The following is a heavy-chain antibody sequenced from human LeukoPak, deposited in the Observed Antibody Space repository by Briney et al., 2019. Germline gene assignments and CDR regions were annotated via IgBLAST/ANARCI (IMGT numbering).Heavy chain of an antibody. CDR1: GFTFSSYA. Sequence: PGGSLRLSCAASGFTFSSYAMHWVRQAPGKGLEWVAVISYDGSNKYYADSVKGRFTISRDNSKNTLYLQMNSLRAEDTAVYYCARDDHKAPFDYWGQGTLVTVSS. CDR2: ISYDGSNK. V-gene: IGHV3-30-3*01. J-gene: IGHJ4*02. CDR3: ARDDHKAPFDY.